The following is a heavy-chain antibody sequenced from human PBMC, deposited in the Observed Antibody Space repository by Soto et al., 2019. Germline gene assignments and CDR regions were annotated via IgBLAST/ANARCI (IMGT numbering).Heavy chain of an antibody. J-gene: IGHJ5*02. V-gene: IGHV1-46*01. CDR3: ARIAALSGTSHNWFDP. Sequence: ASVKVSCKASGYTFTSYNIHWVRQAPGQGLEWMGIINPSDGGPTYAQKFQGRVTMTRDTSTSTVNMELSSLTIDDTAVYFCARIAALSGTSHNWFDPWGQGTLVTVSS. D-gene: IGHD6-19*01. CDR2: INPSDGGP. CDR1: GYTFTSYN.